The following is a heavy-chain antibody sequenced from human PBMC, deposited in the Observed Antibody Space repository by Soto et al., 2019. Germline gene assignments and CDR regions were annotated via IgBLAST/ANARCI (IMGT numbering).Heavy chain of an antibody. CDR3: ARKYYDYIWGSYRSTWFDP. CDR2: INHSGST. D-gene: IGHD3-16*02. V-gene: IGHV4-34*01. Sequence: SETLSLTRAVYGGSFSGYYWSWIRQPPGKGLEWIGEINHSGSTNYNPSLKSRVTISVDTSKNQFSLKLSSVTAADTAVYYCARKYYDYIWGSYRSTWFDPWGQGTLVTVSS. J-gene: IGHJ5*02. CDR1: GGSFSGYY.